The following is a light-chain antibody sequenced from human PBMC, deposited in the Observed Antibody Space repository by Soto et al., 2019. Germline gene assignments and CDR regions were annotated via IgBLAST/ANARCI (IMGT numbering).Light chain of an antibody. V-gene: IGKV1-17*01. CDR2: ATS. CDR3: LQYNSYPWT. Sequence: DIQMAQSPSSLSASVGDRVTITCRASQGIRDGLGWYQLKPGKVPKRLIYATSTLQSGVPSRLCGSSSGTEFTLPITSLQPEDFATYYCLQYNSYPWTFGQGTRVDIK. CDR1: QGIRDG. J-gene: IGKJ1*01.